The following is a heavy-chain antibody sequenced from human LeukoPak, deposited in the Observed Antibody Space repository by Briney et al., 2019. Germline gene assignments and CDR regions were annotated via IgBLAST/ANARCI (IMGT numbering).Heavy chain of an antibody. CDR2: IYYRGCT. J-gene: IGHJ5*02. CDR3: ARGNTMVRAPFGP. Sequence: SETLSLTCTVSGDSLRSSSYYWGWIRQPPGKGLEWIGSIYYRGCTYYNPSLKSRVTISVDTSKNQFSLKLSSVTAADTAVYYCARGNTMVRAPFGPWGQGTLVTVSS. CDR1: GDSLRSSSYY. D-gene: IGHD3-10*01. V-gene: IGHV4-39*07.